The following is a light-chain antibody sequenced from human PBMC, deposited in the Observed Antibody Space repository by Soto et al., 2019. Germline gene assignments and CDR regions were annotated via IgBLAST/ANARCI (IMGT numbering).Light chain of an antibody. CDR2: ATS. Sequence: DIQLTQSPSFLSASVGDRVTITCRASQDIANYLAWYQQKPGKAPKFLIYATSTFQSGLPSGFSGSGSGTEFTLTISSLQPEDFATYYCRQVNSYPLTFGGGTKVDIK. CDR3: RQVNSYPLT. V-gene: IGKV1-9*01. J-gene: IGKJ4*02. CDR1: QDIANY.